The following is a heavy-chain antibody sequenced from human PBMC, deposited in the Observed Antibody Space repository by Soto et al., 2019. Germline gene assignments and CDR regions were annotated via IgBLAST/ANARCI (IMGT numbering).Heavy chain of an antibody. V-gene: IGHV4-34*01. D-gene: IGHD5-12*01. J-gene: IGHJ4*02. Sequence: QVQLQQWGAGLLKPSETLSLTCAVYGGSFSGYYWSWIRQPPGKGLEWIGEINHSGSTNYNPSLKRRVTISVDTSKNQFSLKLSSVTAADTAVYYCARGQGMATPNFDYWGQGTLVTVSS. CDR1: GGSFSGYY. CDR3: ARGQGMATPNFDY. CDR2: INHSGST.